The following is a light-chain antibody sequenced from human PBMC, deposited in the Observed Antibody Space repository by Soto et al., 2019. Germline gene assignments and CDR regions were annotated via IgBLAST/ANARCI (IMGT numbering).Light chain of an antibody. J-gene: IGKJ1*01. CDR1: QSVSSN. Sequence: EIVMTQSPATLSVSPGERATLSCRASQSVSSNLAWYQHKPGQAPRLLISGASTRATGIPDRFSGSGSGTEFTLTISSLQSEDFAVYYCQQYNDWPRAFGQGTKVDFK. CDR3: QQYNDWPRA. CDR2: GAS. V-gene: IGKV3-15*01.